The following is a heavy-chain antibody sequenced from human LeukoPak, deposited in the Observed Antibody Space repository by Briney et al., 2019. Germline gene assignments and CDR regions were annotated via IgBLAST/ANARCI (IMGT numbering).Heavy chain of an antibody. V-gene: IGHV5-51*01. J-gene: IGHJ4*02. CDR3: ARVSPFYDSSGYNDY. CDR1: GYSFTSYW. CDR2: IYPGDSDT. D-gene: IGHD3-22*01. Sequence: GESPKISCKGSGYSFTSYWIGWVRQMPGKGLEWMGIIYPGDSDTRYSSSFQGQVTISADKSISTAYLQWSSLKASDTAMYYCARVSPFYDSSGYNDYWGQGTLVTVSS.